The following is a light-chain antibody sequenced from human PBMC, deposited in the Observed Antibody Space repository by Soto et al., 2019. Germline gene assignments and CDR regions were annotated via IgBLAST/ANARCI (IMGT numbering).Light chain of an antibody. Sequence: QSALTQPASVSGSPGQSITISCFGSSSNVGSYDLVSWYQQHPGKAPKLIIYEDSKRPSGASNRFSSSKSGNTASLTISGVQAEDEADYFCSSYAGDSTLIFGGGTKLTVL. CDR3: SSYAGDSTLI. CDR2: EDS. J-gene: IGLJ2*01. V-gene: IGLV2-23*01. CDR1: SSNVGSYDL.